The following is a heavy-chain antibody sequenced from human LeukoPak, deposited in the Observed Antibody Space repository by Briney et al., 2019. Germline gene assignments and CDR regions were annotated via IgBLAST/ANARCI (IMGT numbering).Heavy chain of an antibody. Sequence: ASAKVSCKASGYTFTSYAMNWVRQAPGQGLEWMGWINTNTGNPTYAQGFTGRFVFSLDTSVSTAYLQISSLKAEDTAVYYCAREYCTNGVCYTPLLGYYYMDVWGKGTTVTVSS. D-gene: IGHD2-8*01. CDR2: INTNTGNP. CDR1: GYTFTSYA. V-gene: IGHV7-4-1*02. CDR3: AREYCTNGVCYTPLLGYYYMDV. J-gene: IGHJ6*03.